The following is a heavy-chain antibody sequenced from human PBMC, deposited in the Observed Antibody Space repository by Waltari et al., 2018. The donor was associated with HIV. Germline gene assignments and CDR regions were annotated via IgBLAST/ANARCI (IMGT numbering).Heavy chain of an antibody. CDR2: MKLESGDA. CDR3: SLGRRGTLFGDD. J-gene: IGHJ4*02. CDR1: GYPFAAND. V-gene: IGHV1-8*01. Sequence: QGRLVQSGAEVREPGAPVKVSCKALGYPFAANDIDWIRRDSGRGVEWLGWMKLESGDAGFGQRFQGRLNMTMDTSAKTVYLELFRVEAQDTAVYYCSLGRRGTLFGDDWGEGTLVTVSS. D-gene: IGHD3-3*01.